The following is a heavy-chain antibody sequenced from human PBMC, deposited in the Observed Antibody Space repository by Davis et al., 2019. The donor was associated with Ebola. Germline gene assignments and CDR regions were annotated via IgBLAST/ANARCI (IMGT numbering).Heavy chain of an antibody. CDR1: GYTFTSYG. Sequence: AAVQISCNASGYTFTSYGISWLRQAPGQGLEWMGWISAYNGNTSYAQKLQGRVTMTTDTSTSTAYMELRSLRSDDTAVYYCAREGYDFWSGYNYYYYGMDVWGKGTTVTVSS. D-gene: IGHD3-3*01. CDR3: AREGYDFWSGYNYYYYGMDV. CDR2: ISAYNGNT. J-gene: IGHJ6*04. V-gene: IGHV1-18*01.